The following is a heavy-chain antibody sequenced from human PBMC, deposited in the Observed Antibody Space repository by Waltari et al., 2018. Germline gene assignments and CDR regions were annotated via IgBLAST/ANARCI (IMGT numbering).Heavy chain of an antibody. CDR1: GGSISGHY. J-gene: IGHJ4*02. Sequence: QVQLQESGPGLVKPSETLSLTCTVSGGSISGHYWGWIRQPPGKGLEWIGYIYFSGSTSYNPSLKTRVTISVDTSKNQFSLKVTSVTAADTAVYYCARLGGYADYWGQGTLVTVSS. CDR2: IYFSGST. CDR3: ARLGGYADY. D-gene: IGHD2-2*01. V-gene: IGHV4-59*11.